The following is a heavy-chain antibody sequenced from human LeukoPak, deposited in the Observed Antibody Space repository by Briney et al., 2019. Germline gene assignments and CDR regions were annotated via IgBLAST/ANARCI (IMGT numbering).Heavy chain of an antibody. CDR2: INTDGSST. J-gene: IGHJ4*02. CDR1: GFTFSSYW. V-gene: IGHV3-74*01. Sequence: GGSLRLSCAASGFTFSSYWMHWVRHAPGKGLVWVSRINTDGSSTSYADSVKGRFTISRDNAKNTLYLQMNSLRAEDTAVYYCARPPRRYSSSSPFDYWGQGTLVTVSS. CDR3: ARPPRRYSSSSPFDY. D-gene: IGHD6-6*01.